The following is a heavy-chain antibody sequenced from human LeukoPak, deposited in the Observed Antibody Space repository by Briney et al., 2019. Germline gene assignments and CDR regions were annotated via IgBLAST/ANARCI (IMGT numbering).Heavy chain of an antibody. CDR1: GFTVSGNY. J-gene: IGHJ6*02. CDR3: ARDRHYNMDV. CDR2: IYSGDST. Sequence: PGGSLRLSCATSGFTVSGNYMNWVRQAPGKGLEWVSVIYSGDSTYYADSVKGRFTISRDNSKNTLYLQMNSLRAEDTAVYYCARDRHYNMDVWGQGTTVTVSS. V-gene: IGHV3-66*01.